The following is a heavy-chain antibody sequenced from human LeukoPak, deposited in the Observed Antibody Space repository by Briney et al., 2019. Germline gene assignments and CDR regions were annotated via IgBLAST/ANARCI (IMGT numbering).Heavy chain of an antibody. CDR2: IKGDGSEK. J-gene: IGHJ5*02. V-gene: IGHV3-7*01. D-gene: IGHD5-24*01. CDR3: ARDEYRSRWLHP. CDR1: GFTFSGYW. Sequence: GGSLRLSCAASGFTFSGYWMSWVRLAPGKGLEWVANIKGDGSEKWYADSVKGRFTISRDSAQNSVHLQMNSLRAEDTAVYHCARDEYRSRWLHPWGQGTLVTVTS.